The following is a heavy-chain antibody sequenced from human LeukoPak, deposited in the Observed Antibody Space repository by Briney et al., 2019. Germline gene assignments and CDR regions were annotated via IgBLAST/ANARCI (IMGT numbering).Heavy chain of an antibody. D-gene: IGHD5-12*01. CDR1: GFTFSSYA. V-gene: IGHV3-23*01. CDR3: AKDLSEYSGYGPGAFDI. J-gene: IGHJ3*02. CDR2: LSGSGGST. Sequence: PGGSLRLSCAASGFTFSSYAMSWVRQAPGKGLEWVSALSGSGGSTYYADSVKGRFTISRDNSKNTLYLQMNSLRAEDTAVYYCAKDLSEYSGYGPGAFDIWGQGTMVTVSS.